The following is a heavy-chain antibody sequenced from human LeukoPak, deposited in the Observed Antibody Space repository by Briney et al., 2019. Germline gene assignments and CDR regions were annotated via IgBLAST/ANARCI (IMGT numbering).Heavy chain of an antibody. Sequence: ASVKVSCKASGYTFTSYGISWVRQAPGQGLEWMGRIIPILGIANYAQKFQGRVTITADKSTSTAYMELSSLRSEDTAVYYCARGDYIAALGYWGQGTLVTVSS. CDR2: IIPILGIA. J-gene: IGHJ4*02. CDR1: GYTFTSYG. CDR3: ARGDYIAALGY. V-gene: IGHV1-69*04. D-gene: IGHD6-6*01.